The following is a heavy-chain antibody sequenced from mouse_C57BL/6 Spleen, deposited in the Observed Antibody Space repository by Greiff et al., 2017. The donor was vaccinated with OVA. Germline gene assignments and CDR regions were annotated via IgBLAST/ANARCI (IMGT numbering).Heavy chain of an antibody. CDR2: IYPGDGDT. V-gene: IGHV1-82*01. J-gene: IGHJ2*01. D-gene: IGHD1-1*01. CDR3: ARDYYYGSLDY. Sequence: VNLVESGPELVKPGASVKISCKASGYAFSSSWMNWVKQRPGKGLEWIGRIYPGDGDTNYNGKFKGKATLTADKSSSTAYMQLSSLTSEDSAVYFCARDYYYGSLDYWGQGTTLTVSS. CDR1: GYAFSSSW.